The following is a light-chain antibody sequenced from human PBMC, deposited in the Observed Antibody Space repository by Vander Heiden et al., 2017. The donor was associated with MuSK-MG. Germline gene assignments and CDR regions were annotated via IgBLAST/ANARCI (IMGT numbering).Light chain of an antibody. CDR2: EVS. CDR3: CSYAGSSTWV. V-gene: IGLV2-23*02. J-gene: IGLJ3*02. CDR1: SSDVGSYNL. Sequence: QSALTQPASVSASPGQSITISCPGTSSDVGSYNLVSWYQQHPGKAPKLMIYEVSKRPSGVSNRFSGAKSGNTASLTISGLQAEDEADYYCCSYAGSSTWVFGGGTKLTVL.